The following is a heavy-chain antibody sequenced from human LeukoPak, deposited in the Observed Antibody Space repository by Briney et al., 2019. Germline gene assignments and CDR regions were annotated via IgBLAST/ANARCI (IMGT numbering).Heavy chain of an antibody. Sequence: SCKVAGSSLSGLPMHWVRQAPGKGLEWVAVVSYDGSNKNYADSVKGRFTISRDNSKNTLYLQLNSLRVEDTAVYYCAKDRRMMSSYYGMDVWGQGTTVTVSS. J-gene: IGHJ6*02. V-gene: IGHV3-30*18. CDR3: AKDRRMMSSYYGMDV. D-gene: IGHD3-16*01. CDR2: VSYDGSNK. CDR1: GSSLSGLP.